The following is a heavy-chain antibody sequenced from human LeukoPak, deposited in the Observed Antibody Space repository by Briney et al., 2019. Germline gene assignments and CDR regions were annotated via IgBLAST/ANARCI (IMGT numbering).Heavy chain of an antibody. D-gene: IGHD1-26*01. CDR3: ARDRFGEVGATCWFDP. CDR1: GYTFTSYY. Sequence: ASVKVSCKASGYTFTSYYMHWVRQAPGQGLEWMGIINPSGGSTSYAQKFQGRVTMTRDMSTSTVYMELISLRSEDTAVYYCARDRFGEVGATCWFDPWGQGTLVTVSS. CDR2: INPSGGST. V-gene: IGHV1-46*01. J-gene: IGHJ5*02.